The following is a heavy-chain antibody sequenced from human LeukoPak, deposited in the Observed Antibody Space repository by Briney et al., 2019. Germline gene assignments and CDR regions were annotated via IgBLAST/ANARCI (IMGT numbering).Heavy chain of an antibody. J-gene: IGHJ4*02. CDR1: GFTFSTYS. CDR3: ARNARLGGGDFDYFDY. V-gene: IGHV3-48*01. CDR2: ISSSSSSI. D-gene: IGHD2-21*01. Sequence: SGGSLRLSCAASGFTFSTYSMNWVRQAPGKGLEWVSNISSSSSSIYYADSVKGRFTISRDNAKNSLYLQMNSLRAEDTAVYYCARNARLGGGDFDYFDYWGQGILVTVSS.